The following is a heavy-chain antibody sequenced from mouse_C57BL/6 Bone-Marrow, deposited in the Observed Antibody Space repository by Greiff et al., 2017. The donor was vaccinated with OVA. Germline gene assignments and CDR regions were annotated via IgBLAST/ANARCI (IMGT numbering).Heavy chain of an antibody. J-gene: IGHJ2*01. CDR2: INPNNGGT. CDR3: ARDEEY. CDR1: GYTFTDYY. V-gene: IGHV1-26*01. Sequence: EVQLQQSGPELVKPGASVKISCKASGYTFTDYYMNWVKQSHGKSLEWIGDINPNNGGTSYNQKFKGKATLTVDKSSSTAYMELRSLTSEDSAVYYCARDEEYWGQGTTLTVSS.